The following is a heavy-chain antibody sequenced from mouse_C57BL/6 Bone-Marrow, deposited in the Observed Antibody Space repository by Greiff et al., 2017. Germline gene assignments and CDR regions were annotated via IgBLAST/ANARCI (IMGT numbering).Heavy chain of an antibody. D-gene: IGHD1-1*01. J-gene: IGHJ3*01. CDR1: GYAFTNYL. CDR2: FNPGSGGT. CDR3: ASDYGSTRAWFAY. Sequence: VQLQESGAELVRPGTSVKVSCKASGYAFTNYLIEWVKQRPGPGLEWIGVFNPGSGGTKYNEKFKGKATLTSDKSSSTAYMQPRRLTSEVSAVYFCASDYGSTRAWFAYWGQGTLVTVSA. V-gene: IGHV1-54*01.